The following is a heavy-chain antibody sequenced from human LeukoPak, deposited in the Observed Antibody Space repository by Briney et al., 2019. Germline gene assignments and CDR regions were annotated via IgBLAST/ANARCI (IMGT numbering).Heavy chain of an antibody. V-gene: IGHV4-59*08. CDR3: ARQLELRTTGPD. J-gene: IGHJ4*02. Sequence: SETLSLTCTVSGGSISSYYWSWIRQPPGKGLEWIGSIYNSGSTYYNPSLKSRVTISVDTSKNQFSLTLNSVTAADTAVYYCARQLELRTTGPDWGQGTLVTVSS. CDR2: IYNSGST. CDR1: GGSISSYY. D-gene: IGHD1-7*01.